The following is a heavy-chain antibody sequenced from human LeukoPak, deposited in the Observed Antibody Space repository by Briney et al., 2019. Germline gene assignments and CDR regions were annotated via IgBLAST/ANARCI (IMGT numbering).Heavy chain of an antibody. J-gene: IGHJ6*02. V-gene: IGHV1-2*02. Sequence: ASVKVSCKASGYTFNGYYMHWVRQAPGQGLEWMGWINPKSGGTNYAQKFQGRVTMTRDTSISTAYMDLCRVRSDDTAVYYSARGNDFYHYYGIDVWGQGTTVTVSS. CDR2: INPKSGGT. CDR3: ARGNDFYHYYGIDV. CDR1: GYTFNGYY.